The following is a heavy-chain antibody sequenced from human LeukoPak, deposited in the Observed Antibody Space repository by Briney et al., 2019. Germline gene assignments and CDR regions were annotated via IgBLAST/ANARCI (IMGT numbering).Heavy chain of an antibody. V-gene: IGHV4-4*07. J-gene: IGHJ6*03. CDR2: IYISGST. CDR3: ARGLTGYYSYYYYYMDV. D-gene: IGHD3-9*01. Sequence: SETLSLTCTLSGGSISSYYWSWIRQPAGKGLEWIGRIYISGSTNYNPSLKSRVTMSVDTSKNQFSLKLSSVTAADTAVYYCARGLTGYYSYYYYYMDVWGKGTTVTVSS. CDR1: GGSISSYY.